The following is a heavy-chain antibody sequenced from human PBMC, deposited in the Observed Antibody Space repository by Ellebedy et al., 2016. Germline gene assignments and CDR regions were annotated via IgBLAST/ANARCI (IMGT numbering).Heavy chain of an antibody. D-gene: IGHD2-21*01. Sequence: ASVKVSCKASGYTFTAYYLHWVRQAPGQGLEYMGIIKPTGDFIRYSQKFQGRVTMTRDSSTNTVYMELSSLRSEETAVYYCAREIPEAYYFDFWGQGTLVTVSS. V-gene: IGHV1-46*01. CDR1: GYTFTAYY. CDR3: AREIPEAYYFDF. J-gene: IGHJ4*02. CDR2: IKPTGDFI.